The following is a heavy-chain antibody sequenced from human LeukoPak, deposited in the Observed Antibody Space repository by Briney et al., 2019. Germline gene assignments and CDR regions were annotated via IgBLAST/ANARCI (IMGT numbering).Heavy chain of an antibody. D-gene: IGHD4-17*01. CDR3: AKGGTYGDSPLYFDY. CDR1: GFTFSSYA. J-gene: IGHJ4*02. V-gene: IGHV3-23*01. CDR2: ISGSSGST. Sequence: PGGSLRLSCAASGFTFSSYAMSWVRQAPGKGLEWVSAISGSSGSTYYADSVKGRFTISRDNSKNTLYLQMNSLRAEDTAVYYCAKGGTYGDSPLYFDYWGQGTLVTVSS.